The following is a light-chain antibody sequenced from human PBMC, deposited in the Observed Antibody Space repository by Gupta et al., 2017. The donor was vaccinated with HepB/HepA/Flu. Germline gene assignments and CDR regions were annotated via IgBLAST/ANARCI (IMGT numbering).Light chain of an antibody. Sequence: DIQMTQSLSTLSASVGDRVTITCRASQSISDWLAWYQQKPGKAPNLLIYRASTLESGVPSRFSGSGSGTEFTLTISSLQPDDFATYYCQEVSGSSWTFGQGTKVEIK. CDR3: QEVSGSSWT. CDR2: RAS. J-gene: IGKJ1*01. CDR1: QSISDW. V-gene: IGKV1-5*03.